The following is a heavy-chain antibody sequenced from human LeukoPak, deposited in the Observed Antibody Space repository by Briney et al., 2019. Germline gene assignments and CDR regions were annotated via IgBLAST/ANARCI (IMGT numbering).Heavy chain of an antibody. D-gene: IGHD2-21*02. CDR3: ARHPSRDLVEQFDY. CDR2: IYPGDSDT. V-gene: IGHV5-51*01. CDR1: GYGFTSYW. J-gene: IGHJ4*02. Sequence: GESLKISCKGSGYGFTSYWSGWVGQMPGKGLEGMGIIYPGDSDTRYSPPCQGQVTIPAHKPIRTASLQWSSLKHSDTVLYYCARHPSRDLVEQFDYWGQGNLVTVSS.